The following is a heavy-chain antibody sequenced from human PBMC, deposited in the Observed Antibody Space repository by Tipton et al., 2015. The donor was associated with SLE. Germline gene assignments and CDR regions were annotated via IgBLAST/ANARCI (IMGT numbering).Heavy chain of an antibody. J-gene: IGHJ4*02. V-gene: IGHV4-34*01. CDR1: GGSFSGYY. CDR2: INHSGST. D-gene: IGHD1-7*01. Sequence: LRLSCAVYGGSFSGYYWSWIRQPPGKGLEWIGEINHSGSTNYNPSLKSRVTISADRSKNHFSLRLTSVTAADTAIYYCARRGNLLGTWGQGTLVTVSS. CDR3: ARRGNLLGT.